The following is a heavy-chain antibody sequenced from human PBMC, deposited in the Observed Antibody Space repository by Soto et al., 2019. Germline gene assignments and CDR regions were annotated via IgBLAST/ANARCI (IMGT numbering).Heavy chain of an antibody. D-gene: IGHD6-19*01. CDR3: ARSHSSGWYLPDDY. V-gene: IGHV4-39*01. Sequence: QLQLQESGPGLVKPSETLSLTCTVSGGSVSSSSYYWGWIRQPPGKGLEWIGSIYYSGSTYYNPSIKSRVNISVDTSKNQFSLKLSSVTAADTAVYYCARSHSSGWYLPDDYWGQGTLVTVSS. CDR2: IYYSGST. J-gene: IGHJ4*02. CDR1: GGSVSSSSYY.